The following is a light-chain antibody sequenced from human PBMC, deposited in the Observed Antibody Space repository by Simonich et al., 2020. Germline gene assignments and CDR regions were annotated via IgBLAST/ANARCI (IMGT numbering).Light chain of an antibody. J-gene: IGLJ2*01. V-gene: IGLV2-14*03. CDR3: SSYTSSSTLVV. CDR2: DVI. Sequence: QSALTQPASVSGSPGQSITISCTGTSSDVGGYNYVPWYQQHPGKAPKLMIYDVINRPSGVSNRFSGSKSGNTASLTISGLQAEDEADYYCSSYTSSSTLVVFGGGTKLTVL. CDR1: SSDVGGYNY.